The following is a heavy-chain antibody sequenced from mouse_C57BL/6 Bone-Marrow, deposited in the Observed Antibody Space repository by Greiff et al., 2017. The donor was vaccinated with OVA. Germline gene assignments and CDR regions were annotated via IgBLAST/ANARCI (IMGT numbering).Heavy chain of an antibody. CDR1: GYTFTSYW. Sequence: VQLQQPGAELVRPGSSVKLSCKASGYTFTSYWMDWVKQRPGQGLEWIGNIYPSDSETHYNQKFKDKATLTVDKSSSTAYMQLSSLTSEDSAVYYCVGGRAMDYWGQGTSVTVSS. CDR3: VGGRAMDY. D-gene: IGHD3-1*01. CDR2: IYPSDSET. V-gene: IGHV1-61*01. J-gene: IGHJ4*01.